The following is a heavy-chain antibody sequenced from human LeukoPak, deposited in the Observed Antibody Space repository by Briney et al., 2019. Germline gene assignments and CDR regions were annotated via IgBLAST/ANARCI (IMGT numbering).Heavy chain of an antibody. J-gene: IGHJ4*02. CDR2: ISNSGNYI. D-gene: IGHD3-3*02. CDR3: ARGHLWYFAH. CDR1: GFTFSSYS. V-gene: IGHV3-21*01. Sequence: GGSLRLSCAVSGFTFSSYSMNWVRQAPGKGLEWVSSISNSGNYIYYADSKKGRFTISRDNAKNSLYLQMNSLRAEDTAVYYCARGHLWYFAHWGQGTLVTVSS.